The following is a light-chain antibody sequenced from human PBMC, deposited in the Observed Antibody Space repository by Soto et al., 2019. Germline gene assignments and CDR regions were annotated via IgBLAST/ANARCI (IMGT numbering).Light chain of an antibody. Sequence: QSVLTQPPSVSGAPRQRGTISCTGSSSNIGAGYDVHWYQQLPGAAPKLLIYGNTNRPSGVPDRFSGSKSGTSASLAITGLQAEDEADYYCQSYDSSLSGLVFGTGTKLTVL. CDR3: QSYDSSLSGLV. CDR2: GNT. V-gene: IGLV1-40*01. CDR1: SSNIGAGYD. J-gene: IGLJ1*01.